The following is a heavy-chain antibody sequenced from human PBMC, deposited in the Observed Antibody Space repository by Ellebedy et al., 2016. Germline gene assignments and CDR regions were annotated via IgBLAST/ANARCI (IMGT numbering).Heavy chain of an antibody. Sequence: ASVKVSCXASGYTFTSYGISWVRQAPGQGLEWMGWINPNSGGTNYAQKFQGRVTMTRDTSISTAYMELSRLRSDDTAVYYCAKDSSGYYYVFSDAFDIWGQGTMVTVSS. CDR3: AKDSSGYYYVFSDAFDI. CDR2: INPNSGGT. V-gene: IGHV1-2*02. CDR1: GYTFTSYG. D-gene: IGHD3-22*01. J-gene: IGHJ3*02.